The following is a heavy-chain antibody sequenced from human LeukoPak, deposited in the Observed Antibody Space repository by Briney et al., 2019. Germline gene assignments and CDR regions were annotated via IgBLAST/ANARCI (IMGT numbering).Heavy chain of an antibody. CDR1: GGSFSGYY. Sequence: SETLSLTCAVYGGSFSGYYWSWIRQPPGKGLEWIGEINHSGSTNYNPSLKSRVTISVDTSKNQFSLKLSSVTAADTVVYYCARLKGMTTVVLYNWFDPWGQGTLVTVSS. J-gene: IGHJ5*02. D-gene: IGHD4-23*01. V-gene: IGHV4-34*01. CDR2: INHSGST. CDR3: ARLKGMTTVVLYNWFDP.